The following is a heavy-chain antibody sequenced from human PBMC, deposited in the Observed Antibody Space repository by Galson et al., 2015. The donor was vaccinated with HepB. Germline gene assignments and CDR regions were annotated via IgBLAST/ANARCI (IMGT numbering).Heavy chain of an antibody. Sequence: LSLTCTVSGGSISSSSYYWGWIRQPPGKGLEWIGSIYYSGSTYYNPSLKSRVTISVDTSKNQFSLKLSSVTAADTAVYYCARGTGYKNWFDPWGQGTLVTVSS. CDR1: GGSISSSSYY. CDR3: ARGTGYKNWFDP. V-gene: IGHV4-39*01. J-gene: IGHJ5*02. CDR2: IYYSGST. D-gene: IGHD3/OR15-3a*01.